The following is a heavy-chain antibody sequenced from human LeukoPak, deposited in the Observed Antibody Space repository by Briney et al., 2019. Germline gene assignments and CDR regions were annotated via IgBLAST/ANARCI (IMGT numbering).Heavy chain of an antibody. V-gene: IGHV1-8*03. J-gene: IGHJ4*02. Sequence: ASVKVSCKASGGTFNSFLINWVRQATGQGLEWMGWMNPNSGNTDYAQKFQGRVTITRNTSISTAYMELSSLRSEDTAVYYCARGRVAGDYWGQGTLVTVSS. CDR2: MNPNSGNT. CDR1: GGTFNSFL. CDR3: ARGRVAGDY. D-gene: IGHD2-15*01.